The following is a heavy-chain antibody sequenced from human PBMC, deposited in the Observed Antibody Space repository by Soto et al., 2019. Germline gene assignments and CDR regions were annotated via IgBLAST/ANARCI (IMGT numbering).Heavy chain of an antibody. D-gene: IGHD3-22*01. CDR2: IYHSGST. CDR3: ARWLFHYFDY. CDR1: GGSISSGGYS. Sequence: SETLSLTCAVSGGSISSGGYSWSWIRQPPGKGLEWIGYIYHSGSTYYNPSLKSRVTISVDRSKNQFSLKLSSVTAADTDVYYCARWLFHYFDYWGQGTLVTVSS. J-gene: IGHJ4*02. V-gene: IGHV4-30-2*01.